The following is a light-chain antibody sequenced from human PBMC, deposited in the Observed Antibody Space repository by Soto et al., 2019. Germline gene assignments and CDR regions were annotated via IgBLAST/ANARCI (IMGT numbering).Light chain of an antibody. V-gene: IGLV1-40*01. CDR2: GNG. CDR3: QSYDSSLSGSEV. Sequence: QSVLTQPPSVSGAPGQRVTISFTGSSSNIGAGHDVHWYQQLPGTAPKLLIYGNGNRPSGVPERFSGSKSGTSASLAITGLQAEDEADYYCQSYDSSLSGSEVFGTGTKLTVL. CDR1: SSNIGAGHD. J-gene: IGLJ1*01.